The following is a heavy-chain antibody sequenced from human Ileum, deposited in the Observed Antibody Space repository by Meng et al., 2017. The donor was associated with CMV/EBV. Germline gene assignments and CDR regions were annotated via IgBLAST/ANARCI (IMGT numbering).Heavy chain of an antibody. V-gene: IGHV1-46*01. Sequence: ASGYTFTNYYMHWVRQAPGQGLEWMGIIHPSGGSTSYAQKFQGRVTMTRDTSTTTVYMELSSLRSEDTAVYYCASDFSGSAPSGFDYWGQGTLVTVPQ. CDR2: IHPSGGST. CDR3: ASDFSGSAPSGFDY. CDR1: GYTFTNYY. J-gene: IGHJ4*02. D-gene: IGHD3-10*01.